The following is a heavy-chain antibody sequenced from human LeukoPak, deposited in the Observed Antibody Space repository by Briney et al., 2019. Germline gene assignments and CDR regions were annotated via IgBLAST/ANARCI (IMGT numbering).Heavy chain of an antibody. J-gene: IGHJ4*02. CDR2: ISSSGSTI. CDR3: ARAEYCGGDCYYRGDQTAIDY. V-gene: IGHV3-11*01. Sequence: GGSLRLSCAASGFTFSDYYMSWIRQAPGKGLEWVSYISSSGSTIYYADSVKGRFTISRDNAKNSLYLQMNSLRAEDTAVYYCARAEYCGGDCYYRGDQTAIDYWGQGTLVTVSS. D-gene: IGHD2-21*02. CDR1: GFTFSDYY.